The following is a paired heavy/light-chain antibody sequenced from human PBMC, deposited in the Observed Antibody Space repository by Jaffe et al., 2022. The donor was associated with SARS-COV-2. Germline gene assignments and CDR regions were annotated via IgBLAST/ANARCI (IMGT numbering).Light chain of an antibody. J-gene: IGLJ3*02. V-gene: IGLV1-47*01. Sequence: QSVLTQPPSASGTPGQRVTISCSGSSSNIGRHYVSWYQQLPGTAPKLLIYRNNQRPSGVPDRFSGSKSDTSASLAISGLRSEDEADYYCAAWDDSLRGVFGGGTKLTVL. CDR2: RNN. CDR3: AAWDDSLRGV. CDR1: SSNIGRHY.
Heavy chain of an antibody. CDR3: AREWIEVSSNFDY. V-gene: IGHV3-30*03. D-gene: IGHD5-12*01. CDR1: GFTFSSSA. Sequence: QVQLVESGGGVVQPGRSLRLSCAASGFTFSSSAMHWVRQAPGKGLEWVAFISSDGSNKYCADSVKGRFTISRDNAKNSLYLQMNSLRDEDTAVYYCAREWIEVSSNFDYWGHGTLVTVSS. J-gene: IGHJ4*01. CDR2: ISSDGSNK.